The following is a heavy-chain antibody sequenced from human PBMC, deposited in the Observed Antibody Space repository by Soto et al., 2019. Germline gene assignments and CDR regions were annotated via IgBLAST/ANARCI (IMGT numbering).Heavy chain of an antibody. V-gene: IGHV3-11*01. Sequence: GGSLRLSCAASGFTFRDYYMTWIRQAPGEGLEWVSYISSSGTGIYYPDSVRGRFTISRDNAKNSPYLQMSSLRAEDTAVYYCARAYSDAFDIWGQGTMVTVSS. CDR2: ISSSGTGI. J-gene: IGHJ3*02. CDR3: ARAYSDAFDI. D-gene: IGHD2-15*01. CDR1: GFTFRDYY.